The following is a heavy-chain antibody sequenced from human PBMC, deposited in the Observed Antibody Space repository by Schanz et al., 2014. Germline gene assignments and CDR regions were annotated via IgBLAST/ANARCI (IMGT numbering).Heavy chain of an antibody. V-gene: IGHV1-46*01. Sequence: QVQLVQSGAEVKKPGVSVKVSCKASGYTFTTYYIHWVRQAPGQGLEWMGKINPSSGTTRIAQNFQGRLTVTRDTSTSTAYMELSSLRSEDTAVYYCARGLGDERWLDLNEAFDIWGQGTIVTVSS. D-gene: IGHD6-19*01. CDR3: ARGLGDERWLDLNEAFDI. J-gene: IGHJ3*02. CDR2: INPSSGTT. CDR1: GYTFTTYY.